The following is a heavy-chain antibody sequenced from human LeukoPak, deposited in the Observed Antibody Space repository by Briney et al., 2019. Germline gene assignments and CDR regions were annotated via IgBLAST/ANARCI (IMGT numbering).Heavy chain of an antibody. J-gene: IGHJ5*02. CDR3: ATACSGGDYYWSINWFDP. CDR2: FDLEDGET. Sequence: ASVKVSCKVSGYTLTELSMHWVRQAPGKGLEWMGGFDLEDGETIYAQKFRGRVTMTEDTSTDTAYMELSSLRSEDTAVYYCATACSGGDYYWSINWFDPWGQGTLVTVSS. CDR1: GYTLTELS. V-gene: IGHV1-24*01. D-gene: IGHD2-21*02.